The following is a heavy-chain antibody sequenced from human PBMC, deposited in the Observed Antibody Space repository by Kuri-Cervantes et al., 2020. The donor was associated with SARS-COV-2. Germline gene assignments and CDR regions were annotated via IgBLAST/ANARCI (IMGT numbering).Heavy chain of an antibody. CDR2: ISAYNGHT. D-gene: IGHD3-3*01. Sequence: ASVKVSCKASGYTFSNYGISWVRQAPGQGLEWMGWISAYNGHTNYAQKLQGRVTMTTDTSTSTAYMELRSLRSDDTAVYYCARGDFLEWLLSGYYYYYMDVWGKGTTVTVSS. J-gene: IGHJ6*03. V-gene: IGHV1-18*01. CDR3: ARGDFLEWLLSGYYYYYMDV. CDR1: GYTFSNYG.